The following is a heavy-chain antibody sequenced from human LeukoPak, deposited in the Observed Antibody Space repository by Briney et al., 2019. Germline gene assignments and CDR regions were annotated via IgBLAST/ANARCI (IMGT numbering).Heavy chain of an antibody. Sequence: ASVKVSCKASGYTFTSYYMHWVRQAPGQGLEWMGIINPSGGSTSYAQKFQGRVTMTRDTSTSTVYMELSSLRSEDTAVYYCARVHAEYSRKGGYYFDYWGQGTLVTVSS. V-gene: IGHV1-46*01. D-gene: IGHD5-18*01. CDR3: ARVHAEYSRKGGYYFDY. CDR1: GYTFTSYY. J-gene: IGHJ4*02. CDR2: INPSGGST.